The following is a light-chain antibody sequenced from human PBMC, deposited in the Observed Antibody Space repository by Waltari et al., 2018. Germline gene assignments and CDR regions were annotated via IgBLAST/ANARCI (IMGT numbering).Light chain of an antibody. J-gene: IGKJ1*01. CDR1: QSVGRT. V-gene: IGKV3-20*01. CDR2: GAS. CDR3: QHYLRLPVA. Sequence: EIVLTQSPGTLSFSPAERAIVSCRASQSVGRTLAWYQQKPGQAPRRLIYGASNRATGIPDRFIGSGFGTEFSLTISGLEPEDSAVYYCQHYLRLPVAFGQGTKVEIK.